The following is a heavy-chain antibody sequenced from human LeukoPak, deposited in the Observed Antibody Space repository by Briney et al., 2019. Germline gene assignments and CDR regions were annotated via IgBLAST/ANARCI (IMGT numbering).Heavy chain of an antibody. Sequence: GGSLRLSCAASGFTFSSYGMSWVRQAPGKRLEWVSAISGSGGSTYYADSVKGRFTISRDNSKNTLYLQMNSLRAEDTAVYYCALGDSPGGYWGQGTLVTVSS. CDR1: GFTFSSYG. CDR2: ISGSGGST. V-gene: IGHV3-23*01. CDR3: ALGDSPGGY. D-gene: IGHD3-10*01. J-gene: IGHJ4*02.